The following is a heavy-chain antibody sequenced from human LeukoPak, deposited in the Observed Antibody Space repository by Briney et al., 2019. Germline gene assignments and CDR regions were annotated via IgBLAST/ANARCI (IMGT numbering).Heavy chain of an antibody. Sequence: SETLSLTCTVFGGSISSYYWSWIRQPPGKGLEWIGYIYYSGSTNYNPSLKSRVTISVDTSKNQFSLKLSSVTAADTAVYYCARGGGYCSGGSCYRWFDPWGQGTLVTVSS. CDR1: GGSISSYY. CDR2: IYYSGST. CDR3: ARGGGYCSGGSCYRWFDP. V-gene: IGHV4-59*01. J-gene: IGHJ5*02. D-gene: IGHD2-15*01.